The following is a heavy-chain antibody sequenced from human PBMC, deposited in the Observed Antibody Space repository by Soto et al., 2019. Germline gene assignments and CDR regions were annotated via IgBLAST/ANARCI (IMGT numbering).Heavy chain of an antibody. D-gene: IGHD2-2*01. V-gene: IGHV1-24*01. CDR2: FDPEDGET. Sequence: QVQLVQSGAEVKKPGASVKVSCKVSGYTLTELSMHWVRQAPGKGLEWMGGFDPEDGETIYAQKFEGRVTMTEDTSTDTAYMELSSLRSEDTAVYYCATDLRCSSTSCSMTYYSYGMDVWGQGTTVTVSS. CDR1: GYTLTELS. CDR3: ATDLRCSSTSCSMTYYSYGMDV. J-gene: IGHJ6*02.